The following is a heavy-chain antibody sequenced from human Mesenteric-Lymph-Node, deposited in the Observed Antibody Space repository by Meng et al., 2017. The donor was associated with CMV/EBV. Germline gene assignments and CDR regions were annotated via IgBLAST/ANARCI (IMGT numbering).Heavy chain of an antibody. V-gene: IGHV4-61*01. CDR1: GVSVSSDTLY. J-gene: IGHJ3*02. Sequence: SETLSLTCTVSGVSVSSDTLYWSWIRQPPGKGLEWIGYIYYSGSTNYNPSLKSRVTISVDTSKNQFSLKLSSVTAADTAVYYCARSAAAGKSVAFDIWGQGTMVTVSS. CDR3: ARSAAAGKSVAFDI. D-gene: IGHD6-13*01. CDR2: IYYSGST.